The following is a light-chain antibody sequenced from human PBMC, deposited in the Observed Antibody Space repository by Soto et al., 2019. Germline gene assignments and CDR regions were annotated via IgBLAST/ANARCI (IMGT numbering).Light chain of an antibody. CDR3: QQYNSYS. Sequence: IRMTQSPSSFSASTGDRVTITCRAGQSISNWLAWYQQKPGTAPKVLIYHASNLQSGVPSRFSGSGSGTEFTLTISSLQPDDFATYYCQQYNSYSFGQGTKVDIK. V-gene: IGKV1-5*01. CDR1: QSISNW. CDR2: HAS. J-gene: IGKJ1*01.